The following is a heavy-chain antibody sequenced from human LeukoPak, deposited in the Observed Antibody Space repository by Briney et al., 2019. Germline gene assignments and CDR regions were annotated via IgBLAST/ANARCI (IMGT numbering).Heavy chain of an antibody. J-gene: IGHJ4*02. D-gene: IGHD2-2*01. CDR1: GFTFSRYA. CDR3: ARDTFQPGLIDS. Sequence: GGSLRLSCAASGFTFSRYAMNWVRQAPGKGLQWVSYITTDSSDIHYADSVKGRFTISRDNARNTLYLQLSSLRAEDSAVYCCARDTFQPGLIDSWGQGTLVTVSS. CDR2: ITTDSSDI. V-gene: IGHV3-21*05.